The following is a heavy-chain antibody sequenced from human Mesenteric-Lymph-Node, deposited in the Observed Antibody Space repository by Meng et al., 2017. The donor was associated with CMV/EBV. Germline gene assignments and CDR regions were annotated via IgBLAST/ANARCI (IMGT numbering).Heavy chain of an antibody. CDR3: ARDQDDSSGYLRPNYFDY. J-gene: IGHJ4*02. V-gene: IGHV3-7*01. D-gene: IGHD3-22*01. CDR1: GFTFNIFL. Sequence: GESLKISCAASGFTFNIFLINWVRQAPGKGLEWVANIKQDGSEKYYVDSVKGRFTISRDNAKNSLYLQMNSLRAEDTAVYYCARDQDDSSGYLRPNYFDYWGQGTLVTVSS. CDR2: IKQDGSEK.